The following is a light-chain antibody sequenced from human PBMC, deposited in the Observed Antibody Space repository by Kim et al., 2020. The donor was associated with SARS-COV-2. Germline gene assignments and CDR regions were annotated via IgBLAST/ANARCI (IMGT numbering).Light chain of an antibody. Sequence: ASVGDRVTVTCRGRQDMSSWLGWYPQKPGKAPKVLIYEASNLQSGVPSRFSGSGSGTDFTLTINSLRPEDFATYYCQQTHSFPLTFGGGTKVDIK. CDR1: QDMSSW. CDR2: EAS. J-gene: IGKJ4*01. V-gene: IGKV1D-12*01. CDR3: QQTHSFPLT.